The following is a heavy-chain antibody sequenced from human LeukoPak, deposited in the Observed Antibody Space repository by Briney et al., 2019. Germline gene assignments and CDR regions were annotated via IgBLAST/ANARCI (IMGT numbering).Heavy chain of an antibody. CDR2: IYHSGST. D-gene: IGHD2-15*01. CDR3: ARDRYCSGGSCYSYFNYGMDV. Sequence: SEPLSLTCAVSGGSISSSNWWSWVRQPPGKGLEWIGEIYHSGSTNYNPSLKSRVTISVVTSKNQFSLRLSSVTAADTAVYYCARDRYCSGGSCYSYFNYGMDVWGQGTAVTVSS. V-gene: IGHV4-4*02. CDR1: GGSISSSNW. J-gene: IGHJ6*02.